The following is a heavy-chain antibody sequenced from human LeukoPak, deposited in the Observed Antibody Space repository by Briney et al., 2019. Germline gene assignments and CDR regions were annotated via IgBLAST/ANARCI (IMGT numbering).Heavy chain of an antibody. J-gene: IGHJ4*02. D-gene: IGHD3-22*01. CDR3: ARHYYDSSGLDY. V-gene: IGHV3-21*04. CDR2: ISSSSSYI. CDR1: GFTFSSYS. Sequence: GGSLRLSCAASGFTFSSYSMNWVRQAPGKGLEWVSSISSSSSYIYYADSVKGRFTISRDNSKNTLYLQMNSLRAEDTAVYYCARHYYDSSGLDYWGQGTLVTVSS.